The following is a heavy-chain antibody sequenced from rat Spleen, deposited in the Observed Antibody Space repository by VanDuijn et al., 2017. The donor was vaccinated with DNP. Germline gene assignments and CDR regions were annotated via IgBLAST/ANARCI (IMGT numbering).Heavy chain of an antibody. CDR2: ITNSGGST. Sequence: EVQLVESGGGSVQPGRSLKLSCAASGFTFSNYAMAWVRQAPTKGLEWVASITNSGGSTYYPDSVKGRFTISRDNAKNTLYLQMNSLRSEDTATYYCARGSGTYYWYFDFWGPGTMVTVSS. D-gene: IGHD5-1*01. V-gene: IGHV5S13*01. CDR1: GFTFSNYA. J-gene: IGHJ1*01. CDR3: ARGSGTYYWYFDF.